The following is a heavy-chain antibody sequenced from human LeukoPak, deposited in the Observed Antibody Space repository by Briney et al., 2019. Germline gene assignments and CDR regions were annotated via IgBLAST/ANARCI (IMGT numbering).Heavy chain of an antibody. V-gene: IGHV3-30-3*01. J-gene: IGHJ4*02. CDR2: ISYDGSNK. CDR1: GFTFSSYA. CDR3: ATRPNCSSTSCPFDY. D-gene: IGHD2-2*01. Sequence: SGGSLRLSCAASGFTFSSYAMHWVRQAPGKGLEWVAVISYDGSNKYYADSVKGRFTISRDNSKNTLYLQMNSLRAEDTAVYYCATRPNCSSTSCPFDYWGQGTLVTVSA.